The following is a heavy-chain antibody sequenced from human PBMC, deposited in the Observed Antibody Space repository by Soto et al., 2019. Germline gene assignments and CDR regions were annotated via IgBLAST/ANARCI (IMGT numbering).Heavy chain of an antibody. D-gene: IGHD3-10*01. CDR3: ATRAGYRSDSPLGHHAFDI. Sequence: EVQLLESGGGLEQTGGSLRLSCAASGVTFSSYAMSWVRQAPGKGPQWVPGIEIGGNTYYAYSVKGRFTIPSDNAKNTLSLQMNSLRADDTAVYYSATRAGYRSDSPLGHHAFDIWGQGTMVTVSS. V-gene: IGHV3-23*01. CDR2: IEIGGNT. CDR1: GVTFSSYA. J-gene: IGHJ3*02.